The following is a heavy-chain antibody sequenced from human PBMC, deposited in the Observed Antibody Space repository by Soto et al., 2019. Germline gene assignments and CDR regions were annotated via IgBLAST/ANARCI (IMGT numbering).Heavy chain of an antibody. CDR2: ISYSGNT. CDR1: GGSISNFY. D-gene: IGHD2-8*01. J-gene: IGHJ4*02. V-gene: IGHV4-59*01. CDR3: ARAPMVLSRSYFDS. Sequence: SETVSLTCTVSGGSISNFYWSWIRQPPGKGLEWIGYISYSGNTNYNPSLKSRVSISVDTSKNQLSLNLTSVTAADTAVYYCARAPMVLSRSYFDSWGQGTPVTVS.